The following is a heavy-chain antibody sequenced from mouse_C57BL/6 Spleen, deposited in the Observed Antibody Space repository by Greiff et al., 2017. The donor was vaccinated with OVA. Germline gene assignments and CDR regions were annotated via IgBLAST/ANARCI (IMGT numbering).Heavy chain of an antibody. CDR2: IHPNSGST. V-gene: IGHV1-64*01. D-gene: IGHD3-2*02. CDR1: GYTFTSYW. Sequence: VKLQQPGAELVKPGASVKLSCKASGYTFTSYWMHWVKQRPGQGLEWIGMIHPNSGSTNYNEKFKSKATLTVDKSSSTAYMQLSSLTSEDSAVYYCARSAQATIYYAMDYWGQGTSVTVSS. J-gene: IGHJ4*01. CDR3: ARSAQATIYYAMDY.